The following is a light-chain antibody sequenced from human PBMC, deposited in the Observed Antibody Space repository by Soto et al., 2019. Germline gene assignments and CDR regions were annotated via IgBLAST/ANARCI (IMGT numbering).Light chain of an antibody. CDR3: SSYTNINTRACV. Sequence: QSVLTQPDSVSGSPGQSITISCTGTSGDIGSYNRVSWYQQHPGKAPKLIIYEVTDRPSGVSNRFSGSKSGNTASLTISGLQAEDEAEYYCSSYTNINTRACVFGTGTKLTVL. J-gene: IGLJ1*01. V-gene: IGLV2-14*01. CDR2: EVT. CDR1: SGDIGSYNR.